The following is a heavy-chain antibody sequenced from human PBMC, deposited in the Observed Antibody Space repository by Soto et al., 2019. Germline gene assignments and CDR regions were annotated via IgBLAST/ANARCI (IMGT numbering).Heavy chain of an antibody. V-gene: IGHV3-72*01. Sequence: EVQLVESGGGLVQPGGSLRLSCAASGFTFSDHYMDWVRQAPGKGLEWVGRTRNKANSYTTEYAASVKGRFTISRDDSKNSLYLQMNSLKTEDTAVYYCAREVLWFGELLALDYWGQGTLVTVSS. CDR2: TRNKANSYTT. D-gene: IGHD3-10*01. J-gene: IGHJ4*02. CDR3: AREVLWFGELLALDY. CDR1: GFTFSDHY.